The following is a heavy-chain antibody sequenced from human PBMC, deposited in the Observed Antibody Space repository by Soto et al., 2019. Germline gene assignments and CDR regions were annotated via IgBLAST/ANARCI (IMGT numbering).Heavy chain of an antibody. D-gene: IGHD3-22*01. CDR2: IFYSGST. CDR3: ARGNYYDSSGYYPPYFQH. V-gene: IGHV4-61*01. CDR1: GGSVSSGSYY. J-gene: IGHJ1*01. Sequence: SETLSLTCTVSGGSVSSGSYYWSWIRQPPGKGLEWIGYIFYSGSTNYNPSLKSRVAISVDTSKNQFSLKLTSVTAADTAVYYCARGNYYDSSGYYPPYFQHWGQGTLVTVSS.